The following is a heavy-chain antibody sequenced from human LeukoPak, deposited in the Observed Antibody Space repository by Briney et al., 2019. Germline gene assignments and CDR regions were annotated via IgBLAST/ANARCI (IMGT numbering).Heavy chain of an antibody. CDR2: INPNSGGT. J-gene: IGHJ6*02. D-gene: IGHD1-26*01. CDR3: ARGGRWELPRPYYYFGMDV. V-gene: IGHV1-2*02. Sequence: ASVKVSCKASGYTFTGYYMHWVRQAPGQGLEWMGWINPNSGGTNYAQKFQGRVTMTRDTSISTAYMELSRLRSDDTAVYYCARGGRWELPRPYYYFGMDVWGQGTTVTVSS. CDR1: GYTFTGYY.